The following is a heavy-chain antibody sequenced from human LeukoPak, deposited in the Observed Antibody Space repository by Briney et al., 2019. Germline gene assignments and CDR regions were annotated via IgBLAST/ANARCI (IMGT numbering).Heavy chain of an antibody. CDR1: GGSISSSSYY. V-gene: IGHV4-39*07. J-gene: IGHJ5*02. CDR2: IYYSGST. CDR3: AREEHDILIGASWFDP. Sequence: SETLSLTCTVSGGSISSSSYYWGWIRQPPGKGLEWIGSIYYSGSTYYNPSLKSRVTISVDTSKNQFSLKLSSVTAADTAVYYCAREEHDILIGASWFDPWGQGTLVTVSS. D-gene: IGHD3-9*01.